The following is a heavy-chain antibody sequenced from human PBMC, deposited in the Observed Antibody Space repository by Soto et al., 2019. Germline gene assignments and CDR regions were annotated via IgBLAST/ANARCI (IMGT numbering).Heavy chain of an antibody. CDR2: ISYDGSNK. CDR1: GFTFSSYA. Sequence: QVQLVESGGGVVQPGRSLRLSCAASGFTFSSYAMHWVRQAPGKGLEWVADISYDGSNKYYADSVKGRFTISRDNSKSTLYLQMNSLRAEDTAVYYCARALAVAGSGPGYWGQGTLVTVSS. J-gene: IGHJ4*02. V-gene: IGHV3-30-3*01. CDR3: ARALAVAGSGPGY. D-gene: IGHD6-19*01.